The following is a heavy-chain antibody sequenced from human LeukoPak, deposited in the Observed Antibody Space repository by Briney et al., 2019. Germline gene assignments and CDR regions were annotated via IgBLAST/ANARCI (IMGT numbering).Heavy chain of an antibody. V-gene: IGHV3-7*01. CDR3: ARGHDGLDV. CDR2: INPSGSEI. Sequence: GGSLRLSCAASGFTLSNHWLTWVRQAPGKRPQWVAHINPSGSEIAFLDSVRGRFTISRDSSKNSLYLQVNTLRVEDTAVYHCARGHDGLDVWGQGTTVTVSS. J-gene: IGHJ6*02. CDR1: GFTLSNHW.